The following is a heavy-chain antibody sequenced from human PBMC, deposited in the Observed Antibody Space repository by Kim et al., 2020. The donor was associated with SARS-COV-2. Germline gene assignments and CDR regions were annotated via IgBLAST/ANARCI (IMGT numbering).Heavy chain of an antibody. CDR3: ATNVWFGEYYLFDY. D-gene: IGHD3-10*01. Sequence: SETLSLTCTVSGGSISSGGYYWSWIRQHPGKGLEWIGYIYYSGSTYYNPSLKSRVTISVDTSKNQFSLKLSSVTAADTAVYYCATNVWFGEYYLFDYWGQGTLVTVSS. V-gene: IGHV4-31*03. CDR2: IYYSGST. CDR1: GGSISSGGYY. J-gene: IGHJ4*02.